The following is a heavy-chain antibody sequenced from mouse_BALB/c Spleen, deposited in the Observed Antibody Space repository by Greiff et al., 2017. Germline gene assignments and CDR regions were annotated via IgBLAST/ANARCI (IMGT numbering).Heavy chain of an antibody. CDR3: ARLTLYYFDY. D-gene: IGHD2-13*01. Sequence: VKLVESGAELARPGASVKLSCKASGYTFTSYWMQWVKQRPGQGLEWIGAIYPGDGDTRYTQKFKGKATLTADKSSSTAYMQLSSLASEDSAVYYCARLTLYYFDYWGQGTTLTVSS. V-gene: IGHV1-87*01. J-gene: IGHJ2*01. CDR2: IYPGDGDT. CDR1: GYTFTSYW.